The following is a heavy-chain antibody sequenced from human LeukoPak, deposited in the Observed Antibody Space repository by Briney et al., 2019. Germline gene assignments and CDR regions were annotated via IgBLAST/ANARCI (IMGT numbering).Heavy chain of an antibody. J-gene: IGHJ3*02. Sequence: GGSLRLSCAASGFTFSSYGMHWVRQAPGKGLEWVAFIRYDGSNKYYADSVKGRFTISRDNSKNTLYLQMNSLRAEDTAVYYCAKDRGSGSYYKPPDAFDIWGQGTMVTVSS. V-gene: IGHV3-30*02. CDR1: GFTFSSYG. D-gene: IGHD3-10*01. CDR2: IRYDGSNK. CDR3: AKDRGSGSYYKPPDAFDI.